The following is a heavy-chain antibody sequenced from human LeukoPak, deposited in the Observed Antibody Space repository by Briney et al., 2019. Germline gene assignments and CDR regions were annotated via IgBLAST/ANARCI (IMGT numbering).Heavy chain of an antibody. CDR1: XGSFSGYY. CDR3: APRRYWGPLVDY. D-gene: IGHD7-27*01. V-gene: IGHV4-34*01. Sequence: KPSETLSLTCAVYXGSFSGYYWSWIRQPPGKELEWIGEINHSGSTNYNPSLKSRVTISVDTSKNQFSLKLSSVTAADTAVYYCAPRRYWGPLVDYWGQGTLVTVSS. CDR2: INHSGST. J-gene: IGHJ4*02.